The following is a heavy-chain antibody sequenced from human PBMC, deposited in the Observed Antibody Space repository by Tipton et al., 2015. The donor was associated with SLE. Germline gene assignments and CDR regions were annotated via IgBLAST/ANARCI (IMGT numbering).Heavy chain of an antibody. Sequence: TLSLTCTVSGGSISSYYWSWIRQPPGKGLEWIGYIYYSGSTNYNPSLKSRVTISVDTSKNQFSLKLSSVTAADTAVYCCASGYLYYFDYWGQGTLVTVSS. CDR1: GGSISSYY. J-gene: IGHJ4*02. D-gene: IGHD6-13*01. V-gene: IGHV4-59*01. CDR2: IYYSGST. CDR3: ASGYLYYFDY.